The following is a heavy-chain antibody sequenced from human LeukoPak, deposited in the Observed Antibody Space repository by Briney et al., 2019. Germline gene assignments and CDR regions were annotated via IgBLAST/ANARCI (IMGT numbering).Heavy chain of an antibody. V-gene: IGHV3-20*01. CDR1: GFTFEDYG. D-gene: IGHD5-12*01. CDR2: FNWNGYST. Sequence: PGRSLRLSCAASGFTFEDYGMSWVRQAPGKGLEWGSAFNWNGYSTGYADSVKGRFTISRDNAKNSLYLQMNSLRAEDTALYHCARLATTHGYYYYGMDVWGQGTTVTVSS. CDR3: ARLATTHGYYYYGMDV. J-gene: IGHJ6*02.